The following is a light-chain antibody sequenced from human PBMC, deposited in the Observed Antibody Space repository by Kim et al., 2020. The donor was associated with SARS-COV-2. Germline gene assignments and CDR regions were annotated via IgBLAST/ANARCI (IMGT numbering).Light chain of an antibody. V-gene: IGKV4-1*01. CDR3: KQYYSTPYT. Sequence: RATINCKSSQSVLYSSNNKNYLAWYLHKPGQPPELLIYWASTRESGVPDRFSGSGSGTDFTLTISSLQAEDVAVYYCKQYYSTPYTCGQGTKLEI. J-gene: IGKJ2*01. CDR2: WAS. CDR1: QSVLYSSNNKNY.